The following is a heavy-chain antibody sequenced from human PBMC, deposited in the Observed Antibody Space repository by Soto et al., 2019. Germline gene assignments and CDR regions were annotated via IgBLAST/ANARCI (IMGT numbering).Heavy chain of an antibody. J-gene: IGHJ4*02. Sequence: ASVKVSCKASGYTFTGYYMHWVRQAPGQGLEWMGWINPNSGGTNYAQKFQGWVTMTRDTSISTAYMELSRLRSDDTAVYYGARVAAAGTALFDYWAQGTLVTVSS. CDR2: INPNSGGT. D-gene: IGHD6-13*01. CDR3: ARVAAAGTALFDY. CDR1: GYTFTGYY. V-gene: IGHV1-2*04.